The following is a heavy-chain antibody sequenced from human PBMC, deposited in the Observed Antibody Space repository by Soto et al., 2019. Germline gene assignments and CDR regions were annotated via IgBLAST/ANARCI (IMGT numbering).Heavy chain of an antibody. CDR3: AREGYTVVREGYGLDV. D-gene: IGHD3-10*01. CDR2: ISKDGSIK. V-gene: IGHV3-30-3*01. J-gene: IGHJ6*02. CDR1: NFIFSSFT. Sequence: PGGSLRLSCAVSNFIFSSFTMHWVRQAPGKGLEWVSVISKDGSIKSYADSVKGRFTISRDNSKHTVYLQLNSLRVEDTAVYYCAREGYTVVREGYGLDVCGQGTTVTVSS.